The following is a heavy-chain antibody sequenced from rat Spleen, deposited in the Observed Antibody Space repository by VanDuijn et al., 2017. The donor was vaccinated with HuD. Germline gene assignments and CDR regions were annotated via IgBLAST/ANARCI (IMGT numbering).Heavy chain of an antibody. V-gene: IGHV5S13*01. J-gene: IGHJ4*01. CDR1: GFTFSDYY. CDR2: IDSSGSKS. CDR3: TRGYVMDA. Sequence: EVQLVESDGGLVQPGRSLKLSCAASGFTFSDYYMAWVRQAPTKGLEWVASIDSSGSKSYFRDSVTGRFTLSRDNAKNTQSLQMDSLRSEDTAIYYCTRGYVMDAWGQGASVTVSS.